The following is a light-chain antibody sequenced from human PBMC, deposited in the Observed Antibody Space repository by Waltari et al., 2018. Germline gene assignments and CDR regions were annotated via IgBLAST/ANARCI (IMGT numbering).Light chain of an antibody. CDR3: QVWDGGRVV. CDR2: DDS. CDR1: NIERKS. J-gene: IGLJ3*02. Sequence: SYVLTQPPSESVAPGQEATITCGGNNIERKSVHWYQQKPGQAPVLVVYDDSDRASWIPRRFSGSKSGDTATLTSSRVEAGDEADYSCQVWDGGRVVFGGGTKLTVL. V-gene: IGLV3-21*02.